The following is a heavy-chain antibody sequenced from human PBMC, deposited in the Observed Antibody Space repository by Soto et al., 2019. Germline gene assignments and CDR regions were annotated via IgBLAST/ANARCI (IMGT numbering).Heavy chain of an antibody. D-gene: IGHD3-3*01. Sequence: QVQLQESGPGLVKPSGTLSLTCDVSGASISDNNWWSWVRQPPGKGLEWIGEIYHSGTANYSPSLNSRVIISLDKSKNQISLQLSSVTAADSAVYYCARHIGVPGTRGFDYWGQGTLVTVSS. CDR2: IYHSGTA. J-gene: IGHJ4*02. V-gene: IGHV4-4*02. CDR1: GASISDNNW. CDR3: ARHIGVPGTRGFDY.